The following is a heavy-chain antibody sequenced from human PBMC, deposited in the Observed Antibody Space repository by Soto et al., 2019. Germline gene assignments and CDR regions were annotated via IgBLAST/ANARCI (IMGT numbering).Heavy chain of an antibody. J-gene: IGHJ4*02. CDR1: GLTFRRYA. CDR3: VRGEGGWETY. D-gene: IGHD6-19*01. CDR2: ISYDGSNK. V-gene: IGHV3-30-3*01. Sequence: PGGSLRLSCVASGLTFRRYAVHLVRQAPGKGLEWVTVISYDGSNKYYADSVKGRFTISRDNSKNTLYLQMNSLRAEDTAVYYCVRGEGGWETYWGQGTLVTVSS.